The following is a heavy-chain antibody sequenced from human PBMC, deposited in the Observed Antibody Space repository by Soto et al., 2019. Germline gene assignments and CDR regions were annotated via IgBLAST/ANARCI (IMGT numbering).Heavy chain of an antibody. CDR2: IYYSGGT. D-gene: IGHD4-17*01. CDR3: ARRGGGDYLFDS. CDR1: GGSINSSSYF. Sequence: PSETLSLTCSVSGGSINSSSYFWGWVRQPPGKGLEWIGSIYYSGGTYYNPSLKSRVTISVDTSKNQFSLKLNSITAADTAVYFCARRGGGDYLFDSWGQGMLVTVSS. J-gene: IGHJ4*02. V-gene: IGHV4-39*01.